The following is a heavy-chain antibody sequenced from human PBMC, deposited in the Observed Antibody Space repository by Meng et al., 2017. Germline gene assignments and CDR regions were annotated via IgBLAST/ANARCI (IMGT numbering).Heavy chain of an antibody. CDR1: GFTFSSYG. V-gene: IGHV3-33*01. D-gene: IGHD6-19*01. CDR3: ARDQSSGWPFDY. Sequence: VPLVECGGGVVQPGGSLRLSCAASGFTFSSYGMHWVRQAPGKGLEWVAVIWYDGSNKYYADSVKGRFTISRDNSKNTLYLQMNSLRAEDTAVYYCARDQSSGWPFDYWGQGTLVTVSS. CDR2: IWYDGSNK. J-gene: IGHJ4*02.